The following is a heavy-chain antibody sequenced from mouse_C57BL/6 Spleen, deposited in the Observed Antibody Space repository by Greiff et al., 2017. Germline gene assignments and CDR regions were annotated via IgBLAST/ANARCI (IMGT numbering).Heavy chain of an antibody. CDR2: INPSTGGT. D-gene: IGHD1-1*01. J-gene: IGHJ2*01. CDR1: GSSFTGYY. V-gene: IGHV1-42*01. CDR3: ARASGSSFFDY. Sequence: EVQLQESGPELVKPGASVKISCKASGSSFTGYYMNWVKQSPEKSLEWIGEINPSTGGTTYNQKFKTKATLTLDKSTSTAYRQLNGLTSEDSAVYDCARASGSSFFDYWGQGTTRTVSS.